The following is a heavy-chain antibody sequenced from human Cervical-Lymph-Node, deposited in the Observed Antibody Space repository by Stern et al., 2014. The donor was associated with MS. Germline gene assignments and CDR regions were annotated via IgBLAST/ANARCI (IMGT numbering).Heavy chain of an antibody. V-gene: IGHV1-2*06. CDR3: ARDTYYYDSSGFFDY. D-gene: IGHD3-22*01. J-gene: IGHJ4*02. Sequence: VQLVESGAEVKKPGASVKVSCKASGYTFTGYYMHWVRQAPGQGLEWMGRINPNSGGTNYAQQFQGRVTMTRDTSISTAYMELSRLRSDDTAVYYCARDTYYYDSSGFFDYWGQGTRVTVSS. CDR1: GYTFTGYY. CDR2: INPNSGGT.